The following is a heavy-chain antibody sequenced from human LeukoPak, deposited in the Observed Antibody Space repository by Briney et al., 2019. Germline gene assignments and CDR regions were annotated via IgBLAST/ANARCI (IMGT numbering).Heavy chain of an antibody. CDR3: ARVHTTVTTYYFDY. CDR2: IYYSGST. V-gene: IGHV4-61*01. CDR1: GGSVSSGSYY. Sequence: SETLSLTCTVSGGSVSSGSYYWSWIRQPPGKGLEWIGYIYYSGSTNYSPSLKSRVTISVDTSKNQFSLKLSSVTAADTAVYYCARVHTTVTTYYFDYWGQGTLVTVSS. J-gene: IGHJ4*02. D-gene: IGHD4-17*01.